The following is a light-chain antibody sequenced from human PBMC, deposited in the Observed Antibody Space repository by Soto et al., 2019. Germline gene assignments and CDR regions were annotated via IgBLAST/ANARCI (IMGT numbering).Light chain of an antibody. CDR3: KQYGTSPRT. CDR2: AAS. Sequence: DIVLTQSPGALSLSPGERATLSCRASQSVRNNYLAWYQQRPGQAPRLLIYAASSRATGIPDRFSGSGSGTELTLTISRLEPEDFAVYYCKQYGTSPRTFAQGTKVDIX. CDR1: QSVRNNY. J-gene: IGKJ1*01. V-gene: IGKV3-20*01.